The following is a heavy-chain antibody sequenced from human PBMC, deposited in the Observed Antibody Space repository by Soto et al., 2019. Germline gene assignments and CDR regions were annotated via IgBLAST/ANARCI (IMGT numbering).Heavy chain of an antibody. CDR2: IFSNDEK. J-gene: IGHJ2*01. CDR1: GFSLSNARVA. D-gene: IGHD3-22*01. Sequence: QVTLKESGPVLVKPTETLTLTCSVSGFSLSNARVAVTWIRQPPGKALEWLAHIFSNDEKSYSTSLNSRLTISKDTSKSQVVLTMTNMDPVDTATYYCARMPGDSSGYDYWYFDLWGRGTLVTVSS. V-gene: IGHV2-26*01. CDR3: ARMPGDSSGYDYWYFDL.